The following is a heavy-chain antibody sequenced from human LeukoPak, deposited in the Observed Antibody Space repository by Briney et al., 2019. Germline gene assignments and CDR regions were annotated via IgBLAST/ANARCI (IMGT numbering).Heavy chain of an antibody. Sequence: PGRSLRLSCAASGFTFDYYAMHWVRQAPGKGLEWVSGISWNSGSIGYADSVKGRFTISRDNAKNSLYLQMNSLRAEDMALYYCANGRNSMMVVVYFDYWGQGTLVTVSS. V-gene: IGHV3-9*03. CDR2: ISWNSGSI. J-gene: IGHJ4*02. CDR3: ANGRNSMMVVVYFDY. CDR1: GFTFDYYA. D-gene: IGHD3-22*01.